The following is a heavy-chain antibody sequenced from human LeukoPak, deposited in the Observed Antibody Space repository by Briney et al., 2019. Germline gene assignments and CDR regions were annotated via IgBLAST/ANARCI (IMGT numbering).Heavy chain of an antibody. J-gene: IGHJ4*02. V-gene: IGHV1-46*01. Sequence: GASVKVSCKASGYTFTSYYMHWVRQAPGQGLEWMGITNPSGGSTSYAQKFQGRVTMTRDTSTSTVYMELSSLRSEDTAVYYCARDVLPCGGDCYHPYGYWGQGTLVTVSS. D-gene: IGHD2-21*02. CDR3: ARDVLPCGGDCYHPYGY. CDR2: TNPSGGST. CDR1: GYTFTSYY.